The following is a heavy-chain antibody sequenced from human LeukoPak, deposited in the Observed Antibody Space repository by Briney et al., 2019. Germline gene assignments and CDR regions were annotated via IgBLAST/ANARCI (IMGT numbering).Heavy chain of an antibody. V-gene: IGHV3-48*03. J-gene: IGHJ4*02. Sequence: PGGSLRLSCAASGFTFSSYEMNWVRQAPGKGLDWVSISNPGVPTHYAESVRGRFTISRDNSKNTVYLQMNSLRAEDTAVYYCVKGLGFILDYWGQGILVTVS. CDR1: GFTFSSYE. CDR3: VKGLGFILDY. D-gene: IGHD7-27*01. CDR2: SNPGVPT.